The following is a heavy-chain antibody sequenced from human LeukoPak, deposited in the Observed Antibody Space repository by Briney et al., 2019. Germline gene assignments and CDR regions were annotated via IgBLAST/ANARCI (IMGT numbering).Heavy chain of an antibody. D-gene: IGHD1-26*01. CDR3: ARTPQARATRALYYFDY. CDR2: IYYSGST. J-gene: IGHJ4*02. V-gene: IGHV4-39*01. Sequence: PSETLSLTCTVSGGSISSSSYYWGWIRQPPGKGLEWIGSIYYSGSTYYNPSLKSRVTISVDTSKNQFSLKLSSVTAADTAVYYCARTPQARATRALYYFDYWGQGTLVTVSS. CDR1: GGSISSSSYY.